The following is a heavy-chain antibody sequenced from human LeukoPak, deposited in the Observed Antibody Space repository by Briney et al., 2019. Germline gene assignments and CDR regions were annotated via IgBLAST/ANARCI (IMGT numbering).Heavy chain of an antibody. CDR3: ARHSGTFYYYYYMDV. J-gene: IGHJ6*03. CDR2: ISYSGST. V-gene: IGHV4-39*07. Sequence: SETLSLTCTVSGASIRSTSYYWGWIRQPPGKGLEWIGTISYSGSTYYNPSLKSRVTISVDTSKNQFSLKLSSVTAADTAVYYCARHSGTFYYYYYMDVWGKGTSVTVPS. D-gene: IGHD1-26*01. CDR1: GASIRSTSYY.